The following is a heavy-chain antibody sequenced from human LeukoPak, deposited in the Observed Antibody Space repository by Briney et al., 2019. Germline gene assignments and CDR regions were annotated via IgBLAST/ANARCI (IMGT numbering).Heavy chain of an antibody. D-gene: IGHD3-22*01. J-gene: IGHJ4*02. CDR2: IRSKAYGGTT. V-gene: IGHV3-49*03. CDR1: GGSFSGYY. Sequence: LSLTCAVYGGSFSGYYWSWFRQAPGKGLEWVGFIRSKAYGGTTEYAASVKGRFTISRDDSKSIAYLQMNSLKTEDTAVYYCTRKDSSGYYYFDYWGQGTLVTVSS. CDR3: TRKDSSGYYYFDY.